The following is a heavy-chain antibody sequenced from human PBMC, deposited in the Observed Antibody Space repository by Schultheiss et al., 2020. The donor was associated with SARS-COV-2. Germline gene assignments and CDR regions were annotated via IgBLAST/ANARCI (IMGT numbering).Heavy chain of an antibody. CDR3: ARDCYYDSSGCLDY. Sequence: GGSLRLSCAASGFTFSSYAMHWVRQAPGKGLEWVAVISYDGSNKYYADSVKGRFTISRDNSKNTLYLQMNSLRAEDTAVYYCARDCYYDSSGCLDYWGQGTLVTVSS. CDR2: ISYDGSNK. CDR1: GFTFSSYA. V-gene: IGHV3-30-3*01. D-gene: IGHD3-22*01. J-gene: IGHJ4*02.